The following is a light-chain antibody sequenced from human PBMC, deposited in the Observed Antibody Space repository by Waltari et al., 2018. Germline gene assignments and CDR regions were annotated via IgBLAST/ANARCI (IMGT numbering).Light chain of an antibody. V-gene: IGLV1-47*01. CDR1: SSNIGTNY. CDR3: AAWDDSLNGVF. CDR2: RND. J-gene: IGLJ2*01. Sequence: QSVLTQPPSASGTPGQRVTISCSGSSSNIGTNYVYWYQQLPGTAPKLLIYRNDRRPSGVPDRISGSKSGTSASLAISGLRSEDEADYYCAAWDDSLNGVFFGGGTKLTVL.